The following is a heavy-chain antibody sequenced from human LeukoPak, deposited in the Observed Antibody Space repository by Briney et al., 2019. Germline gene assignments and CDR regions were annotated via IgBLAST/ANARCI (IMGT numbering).Heavy chain of an antibody. J-gene: IGHJ5*02. CDR2: INPSGGST. Sequence: ASVSVSCKASGYTFTSYDMHWVRQAPGQGLEWMGIINPSGGSTSYAQKFQGRVTITRDTSTSTVYMELSSLRSEDTAVYYCARGIAAAGSLLGAWGQGTLVTVSS. V-gene: IGHV1-46*01. CDR3: ARGIAAAGSLLGA. D-gene: IGHD6-13*01. CDR1: GYTFTSYD.